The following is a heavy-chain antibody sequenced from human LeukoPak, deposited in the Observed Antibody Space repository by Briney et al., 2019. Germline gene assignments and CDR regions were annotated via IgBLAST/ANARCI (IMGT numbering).Heavy chain of an antibody. CDR2: INPNSGGT. J-gene: IGHJ4*02. CDR3: AGALYNWNDAGDY. Sequence: ASVKVSCKASGYTFTGYYMHWVRQAPGQGLEWMGWINPNSGGTNYAQKFQGRVTMTRDTSISTAYMELSRLRSVDTAVYYCAGALYNWNDAGDYWGQGTLVTVSS. V-gene: IGHV1-2*02. CDR1: GYTFTGYY. D-gene: IGHD1-20*01.